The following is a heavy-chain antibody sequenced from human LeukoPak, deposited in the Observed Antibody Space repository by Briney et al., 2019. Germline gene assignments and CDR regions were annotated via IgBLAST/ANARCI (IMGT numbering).Heavy chain of an antibody. CDR3: ARGREIGDILFDY. Sequence: SETLSLTCDVSGDSISTYYWSWIRQPAGKTLEWIGRIYISGNTIYNPSLKSRATMSLDTSTNQFSLRLNSVTAADTAVYYCARGREIGDILFDYWGQGTLVTVSS. CDR1: GDSISTYY. D-gene: IGHD3-9*01. CDR2: IYISGNT. J-gene: IGHJ4*02. V-gene: IGHV4-4*07.